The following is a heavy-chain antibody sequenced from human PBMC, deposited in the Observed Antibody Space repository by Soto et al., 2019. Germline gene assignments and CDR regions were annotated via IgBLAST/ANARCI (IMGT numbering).Heavy chain of an antibody. J-gene: IGHJ4*02. Sequence: PSETLSLTCTVSGGSISSYYWSWIRQPAGKGLEWIGRIYTSGSTNYNPSLKSRVTMSVDTSKNQFSLKLSSVTAEDTAVYYCAKLDYYDSSGCHFDYWGQGTPVTVSS. CDR3: AKLDYYDSSGCHFDY. CDR1: GGSISSYY. D-gene: IGHD3-22*01. CDR2: IYTSGST. V-gene: IGHV4-4*07.